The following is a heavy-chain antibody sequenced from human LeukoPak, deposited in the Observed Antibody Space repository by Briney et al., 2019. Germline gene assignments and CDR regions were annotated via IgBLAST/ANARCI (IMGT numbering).Heavy chain of an antibody. J-gene: IGHJ5*02. CDR1: GGSFSGYY. CDR3: ARGRRNWFDP. Sequence: TETLSLTCAVYGGSFSGYYWSWIRQPPGKGLEWIGEINHSGSTNYNPSLKSRVTISVDTSKNQFSLKLSSVTAADTAVYYCARGRRNWFDPWGQGTLATVSS. CDR2: INHSGST. V-gene: IGHV4-34*01.